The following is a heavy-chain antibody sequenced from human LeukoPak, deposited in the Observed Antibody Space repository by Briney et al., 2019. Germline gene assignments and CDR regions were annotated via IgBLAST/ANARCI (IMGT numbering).Heavy chain of an antibody. CDR1: GFTFSSYA. Sequence: GGSLRLSCATSGFTFSSYAFHWVRQAPGKGLEWVATMSFDVDNKYYADSVRGRFTISRDNSKNTLYLQMNSLRAEDTAVYSCARGYCTSSSCYNDYWGQGTLVTVSS. CDR3: ARGYCTSSSCYNDY. CDR2: MSFDVDNK. V-gene: IGHV3-30*04. J-gene: IGHJ4*02. D-gene: IGHD2-2*02.